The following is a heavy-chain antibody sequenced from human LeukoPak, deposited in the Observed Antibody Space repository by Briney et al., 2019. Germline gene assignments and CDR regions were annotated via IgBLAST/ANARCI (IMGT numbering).Heavy chain of an antibody. CDR1: GFTFSSYG. D-gene: IGHD4-17*01. CDR2: IWYDGSNK. J-gene: IGHJ4*02. V-gene: IGHV3-33*01. CDR3: ARDGSDYGDYVFDY. Sequence: GGSLRLSCAASGFTFSSYGMHWVRQAPGKGLEWVAVIWYDGSNKYYADSVKGRFTISRDNSKNTLYLQMNSLRAEDTAVYYCARDGSDYGDYVFDYWGQGTLVTVSS.